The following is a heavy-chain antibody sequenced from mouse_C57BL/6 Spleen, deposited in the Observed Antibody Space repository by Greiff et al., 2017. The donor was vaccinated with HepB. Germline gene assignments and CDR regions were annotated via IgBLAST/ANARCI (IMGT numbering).Heavy chain of an antibody. Sequence: QVQLQQSGPELVKPGASVKISCKASGYAFSSSWMNWVKQRPGKGLEWIGRIYPGDGDTNYNGKFKGKATLTADKSSSTAYMQLSSLTSEDSAVYFCARIETAQATWAYWGQGTLVTVSA. CDR3: ARIETAQATWAY. D-gene: IGHD3-2*02. J-gene: IGHJ3*01. CDR2: IYPGDGDT. V-gene: IGHV1-82*01. CDR1: GYAFSSSW.